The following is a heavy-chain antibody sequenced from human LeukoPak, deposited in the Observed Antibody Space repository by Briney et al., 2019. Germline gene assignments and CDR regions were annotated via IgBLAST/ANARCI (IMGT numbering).Heavy chain of an antibody. Sequence: ASVKVSCKGSAGTFNTYEINWVRQAPGQSLEWMGGIIPILGTTHYAQKFQGRLTITADKSTSTAYIELGSLTPDDTAVYYCARDHRNIGTIPAAFDMWGRGTKVTVSS. CDR1: AGTFNTYE. V-gene: IGHV1-69*06. J-gene: IGHJ3*02. D-gene: IGHD1/OR15-1a*01. CDR3: ARDHRNIGTIPAAFDM. CDR2: IIPILGTT.